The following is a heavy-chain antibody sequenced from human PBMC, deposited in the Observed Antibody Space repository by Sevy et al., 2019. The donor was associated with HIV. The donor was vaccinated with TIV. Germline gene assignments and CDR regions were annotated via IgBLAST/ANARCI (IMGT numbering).Heavy chain of an antibody. V-gene: IGHV4-59*01. Sequence: SETLSLTCTVSGGSTSSYYWSWIRQPPGKGLEWIGYIYYSGSTNYNPSLKSRVTISVDTSKNQFSLKLSSVTAADTAVYYCARERQLVLDYWGQGTVVTVSS. CDR1: GGSTSSYY. CDR3: ARERQLVLDY. J-gene: IGHJ4*02. D-gene: IGHD6-13*01. CDR2: IYYSGST.